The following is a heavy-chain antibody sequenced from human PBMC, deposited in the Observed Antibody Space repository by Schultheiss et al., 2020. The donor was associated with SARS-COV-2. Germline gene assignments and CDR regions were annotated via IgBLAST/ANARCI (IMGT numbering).Heavy chain of an antibody. CDR1: GGSISSSSYY. J-gene: IGHJ3*02. CDR2: IYYSGST. D-gene: IGHD1-26*01. Sequence: SQTLSLTCTVSGGSISSSSYYWGWIRQPPGKGLEWIGSIYYSGSTYYNPSLKSRVTISVDTSKNQFSLKLSSVTAADTAVYYCARHFSSYPHSGSSLSLWWAFDIWGQGTMVTVSS. V-gene: IGHV4-39*01. CDR3: ARHFSSYPHSGSSLSLWWAFDI.